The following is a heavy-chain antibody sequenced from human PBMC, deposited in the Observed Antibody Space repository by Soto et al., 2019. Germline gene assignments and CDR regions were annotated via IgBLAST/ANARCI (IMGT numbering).Heavy chain of an antibody. CDR2: INHSGST. CDR1: GGSLSGYY. Sequence: SETLSLTCAVYGGSLSGYYWSWIRQPPGKGLEWIGEINHSGSTNYNPSLKSRVTISVDTSKNQFSLKLSSVTAADTAVYYCARLYYYYGMDVWGQGTTVTVSS. J-gene: IGHJ6*02. V-gene: IGHV4-34*01. CDR3: ARLYYYYGMDV.